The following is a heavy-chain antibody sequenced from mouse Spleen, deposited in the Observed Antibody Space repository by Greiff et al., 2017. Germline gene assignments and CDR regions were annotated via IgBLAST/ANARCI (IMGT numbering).Heavy chain of an antibody. CDR3: TTLITTVPREFAY. CDR1: GYTFTSYW. Sequence: VQLQQSGTVLARPGASVKMSCKTSGYTFTSYWMHWVKQRPGQGLEWIGAIYPGNSDTSYNQKFKGKAKLTAVTSASTAYMELSSLTNEDSAVYYFTTLITTVPREFAYWGQGTLVTVSA. J-gene: IGHJ3*01. V-gene: IGHV1-5*01. CDR2: IYPGNSDT. D-gene: IGHD1-1*01.